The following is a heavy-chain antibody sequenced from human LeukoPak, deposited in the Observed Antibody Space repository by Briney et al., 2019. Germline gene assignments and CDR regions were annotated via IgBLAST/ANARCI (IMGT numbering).Heavy chain of an antibody. V-gene: IGHV3-21*01. Sequence: NPGGSLRLSCAASGFTFSSYSMNWVRQAPGKGLEWVSSISSSSSYIYYADSVKGRFTISRDNAKNSLYLQMNSLRAEDTAVYYCTRETLWFGESHGYHYGMDVWGQGTTVTVSS. CDR1: GFTFSSYS. CDR3: TRETLWFGESHGYHYGMDV. J-gene: IGHJ6*02. D-gene: IGHD3-10*01. CDR2: ISSSSSYI.